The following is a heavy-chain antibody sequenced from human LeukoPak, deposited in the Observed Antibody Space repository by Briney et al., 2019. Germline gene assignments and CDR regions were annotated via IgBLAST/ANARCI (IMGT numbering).Heavy chain of an antibody. CDR3: AKGHDDFRQFDF. V-gene: IGHV1-69*01. Sequence: SVKVSCKASGGIFANYAISCVRKAPGQGLEWMGGIIPIFGTGHSAQKFQGRLTITADESTRTSYTEMSSLRSEDTAVYYCAKGHDDFRQFDFWGQGTLVIVSS. CDR1: GGIFANYA. CDR2: IIPIFGTG. D-gene: IGHD3-3*01. J-gene: IGHJ4*02.